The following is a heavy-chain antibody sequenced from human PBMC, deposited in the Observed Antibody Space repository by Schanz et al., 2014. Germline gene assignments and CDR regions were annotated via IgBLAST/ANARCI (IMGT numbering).Heavy chain of an antibody. J-gene: IGHJ5*02. CDR2: VYATGRT. V-gene: IGHV4-4*07. D-gene: IGHD3-10*01. CDR3: ARTLVNGSRKWFVP. Sequence: QVQLQESGPGLVKPSETLSLTCAVSGASVSSFYWSWIRQPAGKGLEWIGHVYATGRTKYNPSLKSRVTMSVDTSQKQTSRKLTSVTAADTAVYYCARTLVNGSRKWFVPWGPGTQVTVSS. CDR1: GASVSSFY.